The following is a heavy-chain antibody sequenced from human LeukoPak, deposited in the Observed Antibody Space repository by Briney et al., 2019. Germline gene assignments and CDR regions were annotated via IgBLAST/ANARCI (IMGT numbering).Heavy chain of an antibody. V-gene: IGHV4-39*01. CDR3: ARRGGSGRAFDY. J-gene: IGHJ4*02. Sequence: SETLSLTCSVSGAPISGGTYYWGWIRQPPGKGLEWIGSIYYTRSTYDNPSLKSRVTISVDTSKNQFSLKLSSVTAADTAVYYCARRGGSGRAFDYWGQGTLVTVSS. CDR2: IYYTRST. D-gene: IGHD1-26*01. CDR1: GAPISGGTYY.